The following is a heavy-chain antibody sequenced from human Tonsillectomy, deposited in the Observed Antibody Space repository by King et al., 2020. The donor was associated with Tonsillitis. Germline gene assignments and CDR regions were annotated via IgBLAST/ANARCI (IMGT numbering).Heavy chain of an antibody. CDR3: ARTRGLIAARLQKRTFYYYYMDV. J-gene: IGHJ6*03. Sequence: VQLQESGPGLVKPSETLSLTCTVSGGSISSYYWSWIRQPAGKGLEWIGRIYTSGSTQYNPSLKSRVTISVDTSKNQFSLKLSSVTAAATAVYYCARTRGLIAARLQKRTFYYYYMDVWGKGTTVTVSS. CDR2: IYTSGST. D-gene: IGHD6-6*01. CDR1: GGSISSYY. V-gene: IGHV4-4*07.